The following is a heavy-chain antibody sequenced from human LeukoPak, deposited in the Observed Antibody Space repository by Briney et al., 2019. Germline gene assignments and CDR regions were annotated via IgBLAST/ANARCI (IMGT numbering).Heavy chain of an antibody. CDR3: ARNNRWELQEEFDY. V-gene: IGHV3-23*01. CDR1: GFTFSSSA. Sequence: GGSLRLSCAASGFTFSSSAMSWVRQVPGKGLEWVSGISASGGSTSYADSVKGRFTISRDNAKNTLYLQMNSLRAEDTAVYYCARNNRWELQEEFDYWGQGTLVTVSS. D-gene: IGHD1-26*01. CDR2: ISASGGST. J-gene: IGHJ4*02.